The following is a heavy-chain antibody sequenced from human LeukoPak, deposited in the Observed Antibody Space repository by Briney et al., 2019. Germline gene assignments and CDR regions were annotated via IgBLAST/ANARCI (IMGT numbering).Heavy chain of an antibody. V-gene: IGHV3-43D*03. D-gene: IGHD6-6*01. J-gene: IGHJ6*03. CDR1: GFTFDDYA. CDR3: AREDMRVIAARNYYYYYMDV. Sequence: PGGSLRLSCAASGFTFDDYAMHWVRQAPGKGLEWVSLISWDGGGTYYADSVKGRFTISRDNAKNSLYLQMNSLRAEDTAVYYCAREDMRVIAARNYYYYYMDVWGKGTTVTVSS. CDR2: ISWDGGGT.